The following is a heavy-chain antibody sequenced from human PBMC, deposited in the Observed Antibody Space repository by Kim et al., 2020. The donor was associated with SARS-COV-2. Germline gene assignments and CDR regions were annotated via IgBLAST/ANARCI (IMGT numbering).Heavy chain of an antibody. Sequence: WGSLRLSCAASGFSFSVYCMNWVRQAPGKGLEWVSIINEYSSGKKYVDSVKGRFTISRDNAKKYLYLQMNSLRPEDTAFYYCAKGAWGCYF. CDR3: AKGAWGCYF. J-gene: IGHJ2*01. D-gene: IGHD3-16*01. CDR2: INEYSSGK. CDR1: GFSFSVYC. V-gene: IGHV3-7*03.